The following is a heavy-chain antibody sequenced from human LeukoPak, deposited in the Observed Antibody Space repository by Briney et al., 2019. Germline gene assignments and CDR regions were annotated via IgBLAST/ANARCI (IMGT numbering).Heavy chain of an antibody. CDR2: INAGNSNT. CDR3: ARSAYSYGSYDY. V-gene: IGHV1-3*03. Sequence: GASVKVSRKASRHTFTSYATHCVTHASGQRFEWMGWINAGNSNTKYSQEFQGRVTIARDTSASTAYMELSSLRSEDMAVYYCARSAYSYGSYDYWGQGTLVTVSS. CDR1: RHTFTSYA. J-gene: IGHJ4*02. D-gene: IGHD5-18*01.